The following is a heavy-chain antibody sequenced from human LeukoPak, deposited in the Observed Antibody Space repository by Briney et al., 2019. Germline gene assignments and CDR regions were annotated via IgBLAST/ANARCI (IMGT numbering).Heavy chain of an antibody. D-gene: IGHD3-10*01. V-gene: IGHV3-7*01. CDR1: EFPFSSYW. CDR3: AIGSWGWGNYYNSEWFDP. Sequence: PGGSLSLSCEASEFPFSSYWMSWVRQAPGKGLEWVANIKHDGSEKYYVDSVKGRLIISRDNAKHSLYLQMTCMRAEHTAVYVLAIGSWGWGNYYNSEWFDPRGQGTLVTVSS. CDR2: IKHDGSEK. J-gene: IGHJ5*02.